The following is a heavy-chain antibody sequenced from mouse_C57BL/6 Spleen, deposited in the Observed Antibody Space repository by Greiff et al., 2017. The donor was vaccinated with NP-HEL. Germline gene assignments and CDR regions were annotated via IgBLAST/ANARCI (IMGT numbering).Heavy chain of an antibody. CDR2: IYPGSGST. CDR3: ARYGNYDYAMDY. Sequence: QVQLKQPGAELVKPGASVKMSCKASGYTFTSYWITWVKQRPGQGLEWIGDIYPGSGSTNYNEKFKSKATLTVDTSSRTAYMQLSSLTSEDSAVYYCARYGNYDYAMDYWGQGTSVTVSS. V-gene: IGHV1-55*01. CDR1: GYTFTSYW. D-gene: IGHD2-1*01. J-gene: IGHJ4*01.